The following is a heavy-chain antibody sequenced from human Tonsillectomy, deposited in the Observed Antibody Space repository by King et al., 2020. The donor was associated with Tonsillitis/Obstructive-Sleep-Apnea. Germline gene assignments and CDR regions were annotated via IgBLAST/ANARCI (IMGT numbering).Heavy chain of an antibody. CDR1: GDSFTSYW. J-gene: IGHJ6*02. CDR2: IDPSDSYT. Sequence: VQLVESGAEVKKPGESLRISCKGSGDSFTSYWINWVRQMPGKGLEWMGRIDPSDSYTNYSPSFQGRVTTSADKSTSTAYLQWSSLKASDTAMYYCAEGQNIAAASMDVWGQGTTVTVSS. CDR3: AEGQNIAAASMDV. D-gene: IGHD6-13*01. V-gene: IGHV5-10-1*03.